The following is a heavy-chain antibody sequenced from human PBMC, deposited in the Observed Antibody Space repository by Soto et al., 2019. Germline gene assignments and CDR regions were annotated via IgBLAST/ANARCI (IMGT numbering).Heavy chain of an antibody. D-gene: IGHD3-10*01. CDR1: GGTFSSYA. Sequence: SVKVSCKASGGTFSSYAISWVRQAPGQGLEWMGGIIPIFGTANYAQKFQGRVTITADESTSTAYMELSSLRSEDTAVYYCARDPMTGSGYYYGMDVWGQGTTVTVSS. CDR2: IIPIFGTA. J-gene: IGHJ6*02. V-gene: IGHV1-69*13. CDR3: ARDPMTGSGYYYGMDV.